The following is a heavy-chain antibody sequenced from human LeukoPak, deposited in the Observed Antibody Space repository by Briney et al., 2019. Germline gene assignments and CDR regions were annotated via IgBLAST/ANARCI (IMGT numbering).Heavy chain of an antibody. V-gene: IGHV3-33*01. CDR2: IWYDGSNK. J-gene: IGHJ3*02. D-gene: IGHD6-13*01. CDR1: GFTFSSFG. Sequence: PGGSLRLSCAASGFTFSSFGMHWVRQAPGKGLEWVALIWYDGSNKYYADSVKGRFTISRDNSKNTLYLQMDSLRAEDTAVYYCARRAADALDIWGQGTMVTVSS. CDR3: ARRAADALDI.